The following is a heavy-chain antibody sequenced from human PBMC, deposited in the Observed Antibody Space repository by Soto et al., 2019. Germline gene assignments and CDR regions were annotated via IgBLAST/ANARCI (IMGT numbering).Heavy chain of an antibody. CDR2: ISYDGSNK. J-gene: IGHJ4*02. Sequence: QVQLVESGGGVVQPGRSLRLSCAASGFTFSSYAMHWVRQAPGKGLEWVAVISYDGSNKYYADSVKGRFTISRDNSKNTLYLQMNSLRAEDTAVYYCAKDKDIAAYFDYWGQGTLVTVSS. CDR3: AKDKDIAAYFDY. D-gene: IGHD6-13*01. V-gene: IGHV3-30-3*01. CDR1: GFTFSSYA.